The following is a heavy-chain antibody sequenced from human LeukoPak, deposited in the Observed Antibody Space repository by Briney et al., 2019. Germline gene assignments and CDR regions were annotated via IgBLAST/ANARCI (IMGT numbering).Heavy chain of an antibody. J-gene: IGHJ4*02. D-gene: IGHD6-13*01. Sequence: GGTLRLSCAASGFTLSSHWMGWVRQAPGKGLEWVANIKQDGSETYYVDSVKGRFTISRGNAKSSLCLQRNSLRAEDTAVYYCARVAATGFDDYWGQGTLVTVSS. V-gene: IGHV3-7*01. CDR3: ARVAATGFDDY. CDR2: IKQDGSET. CDR1: GFTLSSHW.